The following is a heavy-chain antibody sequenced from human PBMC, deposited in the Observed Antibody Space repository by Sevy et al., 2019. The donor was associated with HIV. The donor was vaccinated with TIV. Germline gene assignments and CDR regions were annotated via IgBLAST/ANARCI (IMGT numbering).Heavy chain of an antibody. D-gene: IGHD7-27*01. J-gene: IGHJ4*02. Sequence: SETLSLTCTVSGGSLNTYGWSWIRQPPGKGLEWIGYAYYNGGTNYNPSLKSRLTILVGTSERPFSLQLSSVTPADTAVYYCGRDNWGSIDYWGQGVLVTVSS. V-gene: IGHV4-59*01. CDR1: GGSLNTYG. CDR3: GRDNWGSIDY. CDR2: AYYNGGT.